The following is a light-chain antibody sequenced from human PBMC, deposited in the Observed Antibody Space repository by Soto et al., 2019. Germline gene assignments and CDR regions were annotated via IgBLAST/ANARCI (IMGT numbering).Light chain of an antibody. CDR2: GTS. CDR1: QRVSSSY. Sequence: EIVLTQSPGTLSLSPGERATLSCRASQRVSSSYSAWYQQKPGQAPRLLIYGTSSRATGIPDRFSGSGSGTDFTLPISRLEPEDFAVYYCQQYGSSPLFGQGTKVEIK. CDR3: QQYGSSPL. J-gene: IGKJ1*01. V-gene: IGKV3-20*01.